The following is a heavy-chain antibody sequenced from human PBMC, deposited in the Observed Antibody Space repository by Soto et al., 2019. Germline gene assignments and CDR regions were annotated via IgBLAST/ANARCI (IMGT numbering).Heavy chain of an antibody. D-gene: IGHD4-17*01. Sequence: WASVKVSCKASGYTFTSYGISWVRQAPGQGLEWMGWISAYNGNTNYAQKLQGRVTMTTDTSTSTAYMELRSLRSDDTAVYYCAREGYGDYVSYYYYGMDVWGQGTTVTVSS. J-gene: IGHJ6*02. CDR1: GYTFTSYG. V-gene: IGHV1-18*04. CDR2: ISAYNGNT. CDR3: AREGYGDYVSYYYYGMDV.